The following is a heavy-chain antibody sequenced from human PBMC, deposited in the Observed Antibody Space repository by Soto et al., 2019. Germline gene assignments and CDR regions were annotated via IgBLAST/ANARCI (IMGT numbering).Heavy chain of an antibody. CDR3: AREGRSMVRGVIDSPMRYYYMDV. CDR1: GYIFISHG. J-gene: IGHJ6*03. Sequence: GASVKVSCKASGYIFISHGISWGRQAPGQGAEGMGLFSAYNGNTNYAQKLQGRVTMTTDTSTSTVYMELRSLRSDDTAVYYCAREGRSMVRGVIDSPMRYYYMDVWGKGTTVTVSS. V-gene: IGHV1-18*01. CDR2: FSAYNGNT. D-gene: IGHD3-10*01.